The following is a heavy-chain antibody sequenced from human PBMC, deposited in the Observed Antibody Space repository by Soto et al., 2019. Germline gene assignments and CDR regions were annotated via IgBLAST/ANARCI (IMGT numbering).Heavy chain of an antibody. V-gene: IGHV3-23*01. J-gene: IGHJ4*02. Sequence: EVQLLESGGGLVQPGGSLRLSCAASGFTFSSYAMSWVRQAPGKGLEWVSAISGSGGSTYYADSVKGRFTISRDNSKNTLYLQMHSLRAEDKAVYYCAKDHGPGDYGDYIFDYWGQGTLVTVAS. D-gene: IGHD4-17*01. CDR2: ISGSGGST. CDR3: AKDHGPGDYGDYIFDY. CDR1: GFTFSSYA.